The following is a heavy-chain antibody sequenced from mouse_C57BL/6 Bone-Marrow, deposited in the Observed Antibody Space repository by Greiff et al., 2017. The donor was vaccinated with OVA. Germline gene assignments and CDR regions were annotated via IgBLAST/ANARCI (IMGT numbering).Heavy chain of an antibody. CDR3: ARSGYDYEDY. J-gene: IGHJ2*01. D-gene: IGHD2-4*01. CDR1: GYTFTSYW. CDR2: IDPSDSYT. Sequence: QVQLQQPGAELVMPGASVKLSCKASGYTFTSYWMHWVKQRPGQGLAWIGEIDPSDSYTNYNQKFKGKSTLTVDKSSSTAYMQLSSLTSEDSAVYYCARSGYDYEDYWGQGTTLTVSS. V-gene: IGHV1-69*01.